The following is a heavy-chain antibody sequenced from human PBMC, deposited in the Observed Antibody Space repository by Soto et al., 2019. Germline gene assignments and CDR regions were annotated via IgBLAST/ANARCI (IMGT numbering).Heavy chain of an antibody. Sequence: ASVKVSYQASGYTFTSYGISWARQAPGHGLEWMGWISAYNDNTNYAQKLQGRVTMTTDTSTSTAYMEMRSLRSDDMAVYYCARGANSSITSGMDVWGQGTTVSV. D-gene: IGHD6-13*01. J-gene: IGHJ6*02. CDR2: ISAYNDNT. CDR3: ARGANSSITSGMDV. CDR1: GYTFTSYG. V-gene: IGHV1-18*03.